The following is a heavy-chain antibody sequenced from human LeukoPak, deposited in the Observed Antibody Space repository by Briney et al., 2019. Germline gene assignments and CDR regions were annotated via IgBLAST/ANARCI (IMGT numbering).Heavy chain of an antibody. J-gene: IGHJ4*02. Sequence: ASVKVSCKASGGTFSSYAISWVRQAPGQGLEWMGGIIPIFGTANYAQKFQGRVTITADESTSTAYMELSSLRSEGTAVYYCATDSSGYIIDYWGQGTLVTVSS. CDR3: ATDSSGYIIDY. CDR1: GGTFSSYA. V-gene: IGHV1-69*13. D-gene: IGHD3-22*01. CDR2: IIPIFGTA.